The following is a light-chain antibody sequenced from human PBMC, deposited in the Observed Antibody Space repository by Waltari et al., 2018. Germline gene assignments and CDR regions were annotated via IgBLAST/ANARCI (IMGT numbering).Light chain of an antibody. J-gene: IGLJ3*02. CDR2: DTS. CDR1: TGAVTSGHY. Sequence: QAVVTQEPSLTVSPGGTVTLTCGSSTGAVTSGHYPYWFQQKPGQVPRKLLYDTSNKQSWTPSRFSGSLLGGKAALTLSGAQPEDEAEYYCLLWYSGPRWVFGGGTKLSVL. V-gene: IGLV7-46*01. CDR3: LLWYSGPRWV.